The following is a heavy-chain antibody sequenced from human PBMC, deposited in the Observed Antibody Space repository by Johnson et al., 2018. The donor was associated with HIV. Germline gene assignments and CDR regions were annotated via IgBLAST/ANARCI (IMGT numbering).Heavy chain of an antibody. CDR1: TFTFRNYW. J-gene: IGHJ3*02. V-gene: IGHV3-74*01. Sequence: VQLVESGGDLVQPGGSLRLSCVASTFTFRNYWMTWVRQAPGKGLEWVSRINSDGSSTSYADSVKGRFTISRDNAKNTLYLQMNSLRAEDTAVYYCAKDVSVVTPSGSFDIWGQGTRVTVSS. D-gene: IGHD4-23*01. CDR3: AKDVSVVTPSGSFDI. CDR2: INSDGSST.